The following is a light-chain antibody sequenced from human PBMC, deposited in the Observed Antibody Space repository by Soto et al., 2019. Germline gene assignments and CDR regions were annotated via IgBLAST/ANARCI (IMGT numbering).Light chain of an antibody. CDR1: SSDVGGYNY. Sequence: QSALTQPASVSGSPGQSITISCTGTSSDVGGYNYVSWYQQHPGKAPKLMIYDVSNRPSGVSNRFSGSKSGNTDSLTTSGLQTEDEADYYCRSYTSSSTLLVFGGGTKLTVL. V-gene: IGLV2-14*01. CDR3: RSYTSSSTLLV. J-gene: IGLJ2*01. CDR2: DVS.